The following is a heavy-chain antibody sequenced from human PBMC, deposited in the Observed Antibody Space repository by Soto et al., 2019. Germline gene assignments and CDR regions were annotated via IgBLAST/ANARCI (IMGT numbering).Heavy chain of an antibody. Sequence: PGGSLRLSCTGSGFTFSSSTMTWVRQGPGKGLEWVSSISSSSSYIYFAESLKGRFTISRDNAKNSLYLQMNSLRAEDTAVYDCARDIGELSAVWGQGTQVTVSS. CDR3: ARDIGELSAV. D-gene: IGHD3-10*01. CDR2: ISSSSSYI. J-gene: IGHJ4*02. CDR1: GFTFSSST. V-gene: IGHV3-21*06.